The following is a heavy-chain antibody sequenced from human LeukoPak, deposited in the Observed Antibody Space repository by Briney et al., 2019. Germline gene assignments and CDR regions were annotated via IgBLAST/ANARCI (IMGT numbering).Heavy chain of an antibody. J-gene: IGHJ4*02. CDR1: GFTFSSYW. CDR2: IKQDGSEK. Sequence: GGSLRLSCAASGFTFSSYWMSWVRQAPGKGLEWVANIKQDGSEKYYVDSVKGRFTISRDNAKNSLYLQMNSLRAEDTAVYYCARRDTSGYYYGLEYRGQGTLVAVSS. D-gene: IGHD3-22*01. CDR3: ARRDTSGYYYGLEY. V-gene: IGHV3-7*01.